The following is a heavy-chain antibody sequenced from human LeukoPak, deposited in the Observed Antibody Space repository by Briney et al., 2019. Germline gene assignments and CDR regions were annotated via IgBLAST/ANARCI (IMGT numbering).Heavy chain of an antibody. CDR3: ARKAYGSGKIDY. Sequence: GGSLRLSCAASGFTVSSNYMSWVRQAPGKGLEWVSVIYSGGSTYYADSVEGRFTISRDNSKNTLYLQMNSLRAEDTAVYYCARKAYGSGKIDYWGQGTLVTVSS. CDR1: GFTVSSNY. CDR2: IYSGGST. D-gene: IGHD3-10*01. V-gene: IGHV3-66*01. J-gene: IGHJ4*02.